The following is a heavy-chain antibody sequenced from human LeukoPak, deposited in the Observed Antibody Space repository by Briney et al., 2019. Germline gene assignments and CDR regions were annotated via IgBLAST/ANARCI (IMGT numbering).Heavy chain of an antibody. CDR2: IKPDGSNT. D-gene: IGHD3-10*01. Sequence: PGGSLRLSCAASGFTFSSYWMYWVRHAPGKGLVWVSRIKPDGSNTFYADSVKGRFTISRDNAKNTLYLQMNSLRAEDTAVYYCAGDLSSGYWGQGTLVTVSS. CDR1: GFTFSSYW. J-gene: IGHJ4*02. CDR3: AGDLSSGY. V-gene: IGHV3-74*01.